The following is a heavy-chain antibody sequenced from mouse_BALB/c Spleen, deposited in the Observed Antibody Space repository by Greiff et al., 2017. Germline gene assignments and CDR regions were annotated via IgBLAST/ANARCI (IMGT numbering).Heavy chain of an antibody. CDR1: GFTFSSYA. J-gene: IGHJ2*01. D-gene: IGHD1-2*01. Sequence: EVKLVESGGGLVKPGGSLKLSCAASGFTFSSYAMSWVRQSPEKRLEWVAEISSGGSYTYYPDTVTGRFTISRDNAKNTLYLEMSSLRSEDTAMYYCARAATATGFDYWGQGTTLTVSS. CDR2: ISSGGSYT. CDR3: ARAATATGFDY. V-gene: IGHV5-9-4*01.